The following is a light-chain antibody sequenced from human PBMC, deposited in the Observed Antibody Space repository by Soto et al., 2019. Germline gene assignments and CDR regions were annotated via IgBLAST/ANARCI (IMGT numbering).Light chain of an antibody. CDR2: DAY. Sequence: EVVLTQSPDTLSLSPGETATLSCRASQSVDSYVAWYQQKLGQAPRLLIYDAYTRATGVAARFTGSGSATDFSLTITSLEPEDFAVYYCQQRAKWPSTFGPGTKVE. J-gene: IGKJ2*02. V-gene: IGKV3-11*01. CDR3: QQRAKWPST. CDR1: QSVDSY.